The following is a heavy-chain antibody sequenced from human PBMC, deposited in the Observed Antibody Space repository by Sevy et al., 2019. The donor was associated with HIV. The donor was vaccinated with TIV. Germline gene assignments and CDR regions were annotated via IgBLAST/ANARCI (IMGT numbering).Heavy chain of an antibody. CDR3: ARHVPPHHRGVSGYDPGFDF. D-gene: IGHD5-12*01. CDR1: GGSMNSYY. J-gene: IGHJ4*02. V-gene: IGHV4-59*08. Sequence: SETLSLTCTVSGGSMNSYYWSWIRQSPGKELEWIGYIYYTGTANYNPSLRSPVTISVDTSKNQFSLMLSSVTAADTAVYYCARHVPPHHRGVSGYDPGFDFWGQRTLVTDSS. CDR2: IYYTGTA.